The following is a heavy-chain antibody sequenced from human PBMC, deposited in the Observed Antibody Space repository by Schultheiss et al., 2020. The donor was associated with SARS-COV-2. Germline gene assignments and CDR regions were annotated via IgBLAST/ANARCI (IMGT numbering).Heavy chain of an antibody. Sequence: SETLSLTCTVSGGSINNGDYFWSWIRQPPGKALEWIGYIYYSGNTYYNPSLRSRISMSVDTSKNQFSLRMTSVTAADTAVYYCARAMGELWLGYYYYYYGMDVWGQGTTVTVSS. J-gene: IGHJ6*02. CDR2: IYYSGNT. CDR1: GGSINNGDYF. V-gene: IGHV4-30-4*01. D-gene: IGHD5-18*01. CDR3: ARAMGELWLGYYYYYYGMDV.